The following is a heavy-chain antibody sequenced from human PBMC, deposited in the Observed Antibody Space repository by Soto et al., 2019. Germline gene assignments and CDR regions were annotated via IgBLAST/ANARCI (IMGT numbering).Heavy chain of an antibody. J-gene: IGHJ4*02. CDR3: ASPGVTNLKIWSGYYNY. D-gene: IGHD3-3*01. CDR1: GGTFSSYA. Sequence: VKVSCKASGGTFSSYAISWVRQAPGQGLEWMGGIIPIFGTANYAQKFQGRVTITADESTSTAYMELSSLRSEDTAVYYCASPGVTNLKIWSGYYNYWGQGTLVTVSS. V-gene: IGHV1-69*13. CDR2: IIPIFGTA.